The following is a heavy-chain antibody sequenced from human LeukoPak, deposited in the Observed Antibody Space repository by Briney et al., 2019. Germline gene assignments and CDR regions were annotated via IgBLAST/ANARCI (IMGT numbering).Heavy chain of an antibody. Sequence: GGSLRLSCAASGFTFSSYTMSWVRQAPGKGLEWVSSITGSSASTYYADSVKGRFTISRDNSKNTLYLQMNSLQAEDMAVYFCAKLDYYDTHWGQGTLVTASS. CDR1: GFTFSSYT. D-gene: IGHD3-22*01. V-gene: IGHV3-23*01. CDR3: AKLDYYDTH. CDR2: ITGSSAST. J-gene: IGHJ4*02.